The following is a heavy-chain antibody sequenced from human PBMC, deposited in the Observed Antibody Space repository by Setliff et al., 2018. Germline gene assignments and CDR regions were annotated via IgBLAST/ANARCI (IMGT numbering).Heavy chain of an antibody. D-gene: IGHD5-18*01. J-gene: IGHJ6*03. CDR3: AREGVDTRSSTDYRYYMDV. V-gene: IGHV1-69*05. Sequence: SVKVSCKAFGYTFAKYGTSWVRQAPGQGLEWMGGTIPSFGSTNYAQRFQGRVTIITDESTSTAYMELSSLRTEDSAVYYCAREGVDTRSSTDYRYYMDVWGKGTTVTVSS. CDR1: GYTFAKYG. CDR2: TIPSFGST.